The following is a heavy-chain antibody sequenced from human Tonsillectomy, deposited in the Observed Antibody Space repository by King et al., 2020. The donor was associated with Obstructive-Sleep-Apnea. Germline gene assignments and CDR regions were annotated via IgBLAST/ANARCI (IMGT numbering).Heavy chain of an antibody. Sequence: VQLVESGGGLVQPGGSLRLSCAASGFTFTNYAMSWVRQAPGKGLEWVSAISANGGGTYYADSVKGRFTISRDNSKNTLHLQMNSLRAEDTAMYYCAKVFFSGAPDNAFDIWGQGTMVTVS. J-gene: IGHJ3*02. V-gene: IGHV3-23*04. D-gene: IGHD1-14*01. CDR2: ISANGGGT. CDR3: AKVFFSGAPDNAFDI. CDR1: GFTFTNYA.